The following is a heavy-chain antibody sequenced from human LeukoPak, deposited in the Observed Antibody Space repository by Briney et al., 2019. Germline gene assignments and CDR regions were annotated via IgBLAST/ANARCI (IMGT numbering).Heavy chain of an antibody. CDR2: IWSDGSYR. CDR3: ARDYDYYGSGS. Sequence: PGGSLRLSCTASGFIFSNSGMHWVRQAPGKGLEWVAVIWSDGSYRYYADSVKGRFTISRDNSKNTLYLQMNSLRAEDTAVYYCARDYDYYGSGSWGQGTLVTVSS. D-gene: IGHD3-10*01. CDR1: GFIFSNSG. J-gene: IGHJ4*02. V-gene: IGHV3-33*01.